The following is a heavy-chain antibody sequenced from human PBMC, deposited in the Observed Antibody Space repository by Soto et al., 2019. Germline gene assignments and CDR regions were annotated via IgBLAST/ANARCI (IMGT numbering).Heavy chain of an antibody. CDR2: IIPIFGTA. V-gene: IGHV1-69*13. D-gene: IGHD2-2*01. CDR1: GGTFSSYA. J-gene: IGHJ5*02. Sequence: SVKVSCKASGGTFSSYAISWVRQAPGQGLEWMGGIIPIFGTANYAQKFQGRVAITADESTSTAYMELSSLRSEDTAVYYCAVCSSTSCYWFDPWGQGTLVTVSS. CDR3: AVCSSTSCYWFDP.